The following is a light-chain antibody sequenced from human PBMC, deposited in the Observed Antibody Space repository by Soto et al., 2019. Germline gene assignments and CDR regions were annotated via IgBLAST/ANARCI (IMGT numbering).Light chain of an antibody. CDR2: GAS. Sequence: EIVMTQSPATLSVSPGERVTLSCRASQSVTSNLAWYQQKPGQAPILLIFGASTRATGLPARFSGSGSGTEFTLTITSLRSEDFAVYYCQQYNRWPPTFGHGTKVDIK. J-gene: IGKJ1*01. CDR1: QSVTSN. CDR3: QQYNRWPPT. V-gene: IGKV3-15*01.